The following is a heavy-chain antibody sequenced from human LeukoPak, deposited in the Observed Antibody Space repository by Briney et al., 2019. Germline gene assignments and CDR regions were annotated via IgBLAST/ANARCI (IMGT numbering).Heavy chain of an antibody. J-gene: IGHJ4*02. V-gene: IGHV4-61*02. CDR3: ARAVDTAMVLDY. Sequence: SETLSLTCTVSGGSISSGSYYWSWIRQPAGKGLEWIARIYTSGSTNYNPSLKSRVTISVDTSKNQFSLKLSSVTAADTAVYYCARAVDTAMVLDYWGQGTLVTVSS. CDR2: IYTSGST. CDR1: GGSISSGSYY. D-gene: IGHD5-18*01.